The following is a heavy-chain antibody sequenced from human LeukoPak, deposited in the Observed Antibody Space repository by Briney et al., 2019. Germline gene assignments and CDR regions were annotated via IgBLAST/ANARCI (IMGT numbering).Heavy chain of an antibody. V-gene: IGHV3-23*01. J-gene: IGHJ4*02. Sequence: GGSLRLSCAASGFTFSNYAMSWVRQAPGKGLEWVSGLSDSGGSTYYADSVRGRFIISRDNSKNTLYLQMNSLRAEDTAVYYCARDLNYGDLLDYWGQGTLVTVSS. CDR3: ARDLNYGDLLDY. D-gene: IGHD4-17*01. CDR1: GFTFSNYA. CDR2: LSDSGGST.